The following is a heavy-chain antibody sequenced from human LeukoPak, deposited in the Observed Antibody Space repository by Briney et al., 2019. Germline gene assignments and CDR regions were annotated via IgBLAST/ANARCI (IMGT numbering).Heavy chain of an antibody. CDR3: ARDLNVAVAGPIFDS. V-gene: IGHV4-4*07. CDR1: GGSISSYY. J-gene: IGHJ4*02. CDR2: IYTTGST. Sequence: SETLSLTCTISGGSISSYYWSWIRQPAGKGLEWIGRIYTTGSTNYNPSLKSRVTMSADTSKNQFSLKLSPVTAADTAVYYCARDLNVAVAGPIFDSWGQGTLVTVSS. D-gene: IGHD6-19*01.